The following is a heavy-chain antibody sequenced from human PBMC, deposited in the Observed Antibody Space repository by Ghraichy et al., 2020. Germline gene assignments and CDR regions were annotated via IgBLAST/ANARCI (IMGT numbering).Heavy chain of an antibody. D-gene: IGHD2-2*01. Sequence: ESLNISCTVSGDSLNNYYWSWTRQAPGKGLEWIGSIYHNGRTKYNPSLKSRVTMSVDTSKNQFSLSLTSVTAADTAVFYCARDQEWRASSSGFDPWGQGTLVSVSP. CDR2: IYHNGRT. CDR3: ARDQEWRASSSGFDP. V-gene: IGHV4-59*01. CDR1: GDSLNNYY. J-gene: IGHJ5*02.